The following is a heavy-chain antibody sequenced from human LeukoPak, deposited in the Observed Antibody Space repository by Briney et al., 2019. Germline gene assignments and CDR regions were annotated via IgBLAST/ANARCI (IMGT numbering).Heavy chain of an antibody. CDR3: ATLPTVTDY. CDR2: ISYDGSNK. V-gene: IGHV3-30-3*01. D-gene: IGHD4-17*01. CDR1: GFTFSSYA. J-gene: IGHJ4*02. Sequence: GGSLRLSCAASGFTFSSYAMHWVRQAPGKGLEWVAVISYDGSNKYYADSVKGRFTISRDNSKNTLYLQMNSLRAEDTAVYYCATLPTVTDYWGQGTLVTVSS.